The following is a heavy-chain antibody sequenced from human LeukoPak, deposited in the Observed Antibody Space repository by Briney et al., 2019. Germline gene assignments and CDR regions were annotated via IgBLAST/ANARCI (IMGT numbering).Heavy chain of an antibody. CDR3: ARLRGVRVRGGLVPFDY. CDR2: IYPGDSDT. Sequence: GESLKISCKGSGYSFTSYWIGWVRQMPGKGLEWMGIIYPGDSDTRYSPSFQGQVTISADKSISTAYLQWSSLKASDTAMYYCARLRGVRVRGGLVPFDYWGQRTLATVSS. J-gene: IGHJ4*02. CDR1: GYSFTSYW. D-gene: IGHD3-10*01. V-gene: IGHV5-51*01.